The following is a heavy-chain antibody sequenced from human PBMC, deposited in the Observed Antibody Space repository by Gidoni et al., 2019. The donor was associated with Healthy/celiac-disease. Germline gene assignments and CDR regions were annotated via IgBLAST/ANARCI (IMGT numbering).Heavy chain of an antibody. CDR1: GFTFSSYA. D-gene: IGHD3-9*01. CDR2: ISYDGSNK. V-gene: IGHV3-30-3*01. Sequence: QVQLVESGGGVVQPGRSLRLSCAASGFTFSSYAIPWVRQAPGKGLEWVAVISYDGSNKYYADSVKGRFTISRDNSKNTLYLQMNSLRAEDTAVYYCARSTSAFLLDILTGYGWSIDYWGQGTLVTVSS. J-gene: IGHJ4*02. CDR3: ARSTSAFLLDILTGYGWSIDY.